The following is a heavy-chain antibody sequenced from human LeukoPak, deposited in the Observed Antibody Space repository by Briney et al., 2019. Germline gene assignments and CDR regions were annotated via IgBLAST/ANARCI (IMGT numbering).Heavy chain of an antibody. Sequence: SENLSLTCTVSGGSISSYYWSWIRQPPGKGLEWIGYIYYSGSTNYNPSLKSRVTISVDTSKNQFSLRLSSVTAADTAVYYCARDLGPYYFDYWGQGTLVTVSS. V-gene: IGHV4-59*01. CDR3: ARDLGPYYFDY. CDR1: GGSISSYY. J-gene: IGHJ4*02. CDR2: IYYSGST.